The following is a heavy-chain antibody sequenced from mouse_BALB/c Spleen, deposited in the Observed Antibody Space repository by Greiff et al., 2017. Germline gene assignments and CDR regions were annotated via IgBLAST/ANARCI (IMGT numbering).Heavy chain of an antibody. J-gene: IGHJ2*01. Sequence: VKLMESGAELVRPGSSVKISCKASGYAFSSYWMNWVKQRPGQGLEWIGQIYPGDGDTNYNGKFKGKATLTADKSSSTAYMQLSSLTSEDSAVYFCARARDGIDYWGQGTTLTVSS. V-gene: IGHV1-80*01. CDR2: IYPGDGDT. CDR3: ARARDGIDY. CDR1: GYAFSSYW. D-gene: IGHD3-3*01.